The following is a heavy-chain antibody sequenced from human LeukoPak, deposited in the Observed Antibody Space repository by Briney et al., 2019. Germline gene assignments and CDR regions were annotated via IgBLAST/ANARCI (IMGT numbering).Heavy chain of an antibody. V-gene: IGHV3-30-3*01. CDR3: ARVPVYCGGDCYLDAFDI. CDR2: ISYDGSNK. J-gene: IGHJ3*02. CDR1: GFTFSSYA. Sequence: GRSLRLSSAASGFTFSSYAMHWVRQAPGKGLEWVAVISYDGSNKYYADSVKGRFTISRDNSKNTLYLQMNSLRAEDTAVYYCARVPVYCGGDCYLDAFDIWGQGTMVTVSS. D-gene: IGHD2-21*02.